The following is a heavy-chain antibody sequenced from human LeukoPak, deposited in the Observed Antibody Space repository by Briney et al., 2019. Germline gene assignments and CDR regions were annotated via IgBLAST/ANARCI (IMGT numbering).Heavy chain of an antibody. CDR1: GGSISSYY. CDR3: ARAPIEYSSSPTIYYYYYYMDV. Sequence: PSETLSLTCTVSGGSISSYYWSWIRQPAGKGLEWIGRIYTSGSTNYNPSLKSRVTMSVDTSKNQFSLQLNSVTPEDTAVYYCARAPIEYSSSPTIYYYYYYMDVWGKGTTVTVSS. D-gene: IGHD6-6*01. CDR2: IYTSGST. J-gene: IGHJ6*03. V-gene: IGHV4-4*07.